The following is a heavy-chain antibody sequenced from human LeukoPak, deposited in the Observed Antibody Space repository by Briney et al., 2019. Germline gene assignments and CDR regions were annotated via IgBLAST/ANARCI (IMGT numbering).Heavy chain of an antibody. CDR3: ATTGNFYDMDV. D-gene: IGHD1-1*01. Sequence: GGSLRLSCAASGFAFISTSTHWIRQAPGKGLEWLSYSSTVTGNIYYADSVKGRFTISRDNAKSSLNLQMSSLRAEDTAVYFCATTGNFYDMDVWGKGTTVTVSS. V-gene: IGHV3-48*04. CDR1: GFAFISTS. J-gene: IGHJ6*03. CDR2: SSTVTGNI.